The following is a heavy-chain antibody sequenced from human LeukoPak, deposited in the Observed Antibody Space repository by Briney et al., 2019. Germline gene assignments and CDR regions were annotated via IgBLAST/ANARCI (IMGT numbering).Heavy chain of an antibody. CDR2: IYSGDSA. V-gene: IGHV3-53*01. D-gene: IGHD6-13*01. CDR3: ARGSDRSRWY. Sequence: GGSLRLSCAASGFTVSNNFMTWVRQAPGKGLEWVSVIYSGDSAYYADSVKGRFTISRDNSKSTLYLQMNSLRADDTAVYYCARGSDRSRWYWGQGTLVTVSS. CDR1: GFTVSNNF. J-gene: IGHJ4*02.